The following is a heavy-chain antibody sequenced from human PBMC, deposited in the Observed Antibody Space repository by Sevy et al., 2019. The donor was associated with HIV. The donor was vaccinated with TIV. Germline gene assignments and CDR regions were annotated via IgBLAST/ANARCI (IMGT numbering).Heavy chain of an antibody. CDR3: AREIAAAGSY. V-gene: IGHV3-7*01. CDR1: GFTFSSYW. Sequence: GGSLRLSCAASGFTFSSYWMTWVRQAPGKGLEWVANIKQDGSKKYYVDSVKGRFTISRDNAKNSVYLQMSSLRAEDTAVYYCAREIAAAGSYWGQGTLVTVSS. CDR2: IKQDGSKK. D-gene: IGHD6-13*01. J-gene: IGHJ4*02.